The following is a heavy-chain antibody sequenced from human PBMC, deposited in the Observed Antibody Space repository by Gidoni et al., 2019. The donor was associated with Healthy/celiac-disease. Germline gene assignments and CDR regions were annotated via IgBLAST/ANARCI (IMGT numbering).Heavy chain of an antibody. CDR1: GGSFSSSSYY. D-gene: IGHD3-10*01. J-gene: IGHJ5*02. V-gene: IGHV4-39*01. CDR3: ARRASLLWFGELFWWFDP. CDR2: IYYSGST. Sequence: QLQLQESGPGLVKPSEPLSLTCTVSGGSFSSSSYYWGWTRQPPGKGLEWIGSIYYSGSTNYNPSLKSRVTISVDTSKNQFSLKLSSVTAADTAVYYCARRASLLWFGELFWWFDPWGQGTLVTVSS.